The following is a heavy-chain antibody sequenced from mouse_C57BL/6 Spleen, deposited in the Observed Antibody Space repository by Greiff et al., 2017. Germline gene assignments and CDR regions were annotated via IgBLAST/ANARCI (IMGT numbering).Heavy chain of an antibody. D-gene: IGHD3-2*02. Sequence: EVKLVESGAELVKPGASVKLSCTASGFNIKDYYMHWVKQRTEQGLEWIGRIDPEDGETKYAPKFQGKATITADTSSNTAYLQLSSLTSEDTAVYYCANTAQATGYAMDYWGQGTSVTVSS. J-gene: IGHJ4*01. V-gene: IGHV14-2*01. CDR1: GFNIKDYY. CDR2: IDPEDGET. CDR3: ANTAQATGYAMDY.